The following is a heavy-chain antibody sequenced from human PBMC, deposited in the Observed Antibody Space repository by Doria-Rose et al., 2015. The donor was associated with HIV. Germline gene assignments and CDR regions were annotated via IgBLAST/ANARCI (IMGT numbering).Heavy chain of an antibody. Sequence: YIRWVRQAPGQGLEWMGWINPNSGGTNYARKFQGRVTMTRDTSISTAYMELSSLRSDDTAVYHCARSDFHHAFDIWGQGTVVTVSS. CDR3: ARSDFHHAFDI. CDR2: INPNSGGT. V-gene: IGHV1-2*02. J-gene: IGHJ3*02. CDR1: Y.